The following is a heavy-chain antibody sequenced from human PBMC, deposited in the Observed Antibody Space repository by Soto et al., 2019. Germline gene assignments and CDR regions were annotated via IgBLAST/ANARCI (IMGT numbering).Heavy chain of an antibody. V-gene: IGHV3-30*18. Sequence: QVQLVESGGGVVQPGRSLRLSCVASGFTFSNFGMHWVRQAPGTGLEWVALTSFDGNKNYYADSVKGRFTLSRDNSKNTLELQMNSRRAEDTALYFCAKDQKDYSGSGTYYVPYGMDVWGQGTTVTVSS. D-gene: IGHD3-10*01. CDR1: GFTFSNFG. CDR2: TSFDGNKN. J-gene: IGHJ6*02. CDR3: AKDQKDYSGSGTYYVPYGMDV.